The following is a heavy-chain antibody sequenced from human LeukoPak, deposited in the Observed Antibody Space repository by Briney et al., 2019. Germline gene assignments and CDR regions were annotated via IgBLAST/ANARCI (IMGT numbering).Heavy chain of an antibody. CDR1: GGSISSYY. D-gene: IGHD2-2*01. V-gene: IGHV4-59*08. CDR3: ASTNCSSARCYGANWFDP. J-gene: IGHJ5*02. Sequence: PSETLSLTCTVSGGSISSYYWSWIRQPPGKGLEWIGYINYSGSTFHYNPSLKSRVTISVDTSKNQFSLRLNSVTVADSAVYYCASTNCSSARCYGANWFDPWGQGTLVTVSS. CDR2: INYSGSTF.